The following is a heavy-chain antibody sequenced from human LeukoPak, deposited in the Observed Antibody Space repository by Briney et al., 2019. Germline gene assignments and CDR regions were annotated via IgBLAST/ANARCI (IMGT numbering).Heavy chain of an antibody. CDR1: GFTFSSYS. J-gene: IGHJ5*02. D-gene: IGHD3-22*01. V-gene: IGHV3-21*01. Sequence: GGSLRLSCAASGFTFSSYSMNWVRQAPGKGLEWVSSISSSSSYIYYADSVKGRFTISRDNAKNSLYLQMNSLRAEDTAVYYCARSGTMIVVVRNWFDPWGQGTLVTVSS. CDR2: ISSSSSYI. CDR3: ARSGTMIVVVRNWFDP.